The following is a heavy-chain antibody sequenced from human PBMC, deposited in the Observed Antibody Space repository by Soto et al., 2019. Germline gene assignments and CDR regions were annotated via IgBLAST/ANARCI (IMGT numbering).Heavy chain of an antibody. V-gene: IGHV3-23*01. CDR2: LSGGGGST. CDR3: ATEWVAGRAWCLAY. J-gene: IGHJ4*02. Sequence: EVQLLESGGGSVQPGGSLRLSCVASGFSFSSYAISWVRQAPGKGLEWVSTLSGGGGSTYYADSVKGRFTISRDNSQHTLYLQMNSLRAEDTDVYYCATEWVAGRAWCLAYWGQGALVTVSS. CDR1: GFSFSSYA. D-gene: IGHD2-8*02.